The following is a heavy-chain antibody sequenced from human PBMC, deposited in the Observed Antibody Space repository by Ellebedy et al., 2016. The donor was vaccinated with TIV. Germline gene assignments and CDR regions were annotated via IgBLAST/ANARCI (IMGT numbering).Heavy chain of an antibody. CDR1: GGTFSSYA. CDR3: ARDSNYYDSSGYYRVDAFDI. D-gene: IGHD3-22*01. Sequence: AASVKVSCKASGGTFSSYAISWVRQAPGQGLEWMGRIIPILGIANYAQKFQGSVTITADKSTSTAYMELSSLGSEDTAVYYCARDSNYYDSSGYYRVDAFDIWGQGTMVTVSS. J-gene: IGHJ3*02. V-gene: IGHV1-69*04. CDR2: IIPILGIA.